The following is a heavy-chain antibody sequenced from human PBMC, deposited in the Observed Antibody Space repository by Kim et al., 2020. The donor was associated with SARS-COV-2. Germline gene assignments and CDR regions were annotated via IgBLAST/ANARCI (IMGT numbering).Heavy chain of an antibody. J-gene: IGHJ3*02. V-gene: IGHV3-15*01. CDR3: TTTYYYDSSDAFDI. CDR2: IKSKTDGGTT. Sequence: GGSLRLSCAASGFTFSNAWMSWVRQAPGKGLEWVGRIKSKTDGGTTDYAAPVKGRFTISRDDSKNTLYLQMNSLKTEDTAVYYCTTTYYYDSSDAFDIWGQETKLTVSS. D-gene: IGHD3-22*01. CDR1: GFTFSNAW.